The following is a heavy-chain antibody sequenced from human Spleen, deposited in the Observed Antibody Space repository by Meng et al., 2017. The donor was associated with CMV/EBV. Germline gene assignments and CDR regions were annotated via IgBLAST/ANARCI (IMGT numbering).Heavy chain of an antibody. D-gene: IGHD3-3*01. CDR1: GFTFSNYA. V-gene: IGHV3-23*01. CDR3: AKVGHDFWSGYYDY. CDR2: ISGSGGST. J-gene: IGHJ4*02. Sequence: GGSLRLSCAASGFTFSNYAMNWVRQAPGKGLEWVSAISGSGGSTYYADSVKGRFTISRDNSKNTLYLQMNSLRAEDTAVYYCAKVGHDFWSGYYDYWGQGTLVTVSS.